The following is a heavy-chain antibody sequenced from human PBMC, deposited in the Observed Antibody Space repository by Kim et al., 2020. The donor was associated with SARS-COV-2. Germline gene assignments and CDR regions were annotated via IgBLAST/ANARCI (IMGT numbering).Heavy chain of an antibody. J-gene: IGHJ6*02. CDR2: IYYSGST. CDR1: GGCISSSSYY. D-gene: IGHD2-15*01. CDR3: ARDVYCSGGSCYGYYYYYGMDV. Sequence: SETLSLTCTVSGGCISSSSYYWGWIRQPPGKGLEWIGSIYYSGSTYYNPSLKSRVTISVDTSKNQFSLKLSSVTAADTAVYYCARDVYCSGGSCYGYYYYYGMDVWGQGTTVTVSS. V-gene: IGHV4-39*07.